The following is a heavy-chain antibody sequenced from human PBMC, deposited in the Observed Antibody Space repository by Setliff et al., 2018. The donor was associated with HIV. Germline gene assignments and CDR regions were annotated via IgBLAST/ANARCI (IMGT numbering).Heavy chain of an antibody. J-gene: IGHJ5*02. CDR3: ARDMTTVTYNWFDP. D-gene: IGHD4-17*01. CDR2: FDPEDGET. V-gene: IGHV1-24*01. Sequence: ASVKVSCKVSGYTLTEVSVHWVRQAPGKGLEWMGYFDPEDGETIYAQKFQGRVTMTTDTSTSTAYMELRSLRSDDTAVYYCARDMTTVTYNWFDPWGQGTLVTVSS. CDR1: GYTLTEVS.